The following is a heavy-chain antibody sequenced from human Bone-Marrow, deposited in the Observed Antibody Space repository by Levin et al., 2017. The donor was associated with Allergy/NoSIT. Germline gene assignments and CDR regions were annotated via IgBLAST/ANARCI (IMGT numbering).Heavy chain of an antibody. CDR3: ARVSGGILRDGLDV. V-gene: IGHV3-21*06. Sequence: KPGGSLRLSCEVSGFTFKSYSMNWVRQAPGKGLEWVSSISSSGNSMYYGDSVKGRFNISRDNAKNSLYLEMSSLRADDTAVYYCARVSGGILRDGLDVWGQGTTVTVSS. D-gene: IGHD3-10*01. CDR2: ISSSGNSM. J-gene: IGHJ6*02. CDR1: GFTFKSYS.